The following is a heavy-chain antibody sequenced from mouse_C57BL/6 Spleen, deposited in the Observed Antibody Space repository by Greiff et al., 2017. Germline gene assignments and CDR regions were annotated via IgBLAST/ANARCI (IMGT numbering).Heavy chain of an antibody. Sequence: QVQLKESGPELVKPGASVKISCTASGFAISSSWMNWVKQRPGKGLEWIGRIYPGDGDTKYNGKFKGKATLTADTSSSTAYMQLSSLTSEDTAVYYCVGGTGLYFDVWGTGTTVTVSS. V-gene: IGHV1-82*01. CDR1: GFAISSSW. CDR3: VGGTGLYFDV. CDR2: IYPGDGDT. J-gene: IGHJ1*03. D-gene: IGHD4-1*01.